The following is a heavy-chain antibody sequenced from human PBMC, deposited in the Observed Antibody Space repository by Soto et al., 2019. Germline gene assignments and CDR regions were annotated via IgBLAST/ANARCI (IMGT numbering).Heavy chain of an antibody. CDR3: AEDFPRPYCGGDCYPYDAFDI. Sequence: QVQLVESGGGVVQPGRSLRLSCAASGFTFSNYGIHWVRQAPGKGLEWVAVISYDGSNKYYADSVKGRFTISRDNSKSTLYLQMNSLGAEDTAVYYCAEDFPRPYCGGDCYPYDAFDIWGQGTMVAVSS. J-gene: IGHJ3*02. CDR2: ISYDGSNK. V-gene: IGHV3-30*18. D-gene: IGHD2-21*02. CDR1: GFTFSNYG.